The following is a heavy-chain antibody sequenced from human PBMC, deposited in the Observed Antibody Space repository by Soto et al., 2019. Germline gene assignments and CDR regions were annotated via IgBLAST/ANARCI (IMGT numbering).Heavy chain of an antibody. J-gene: IGHJ3*01. CDR3: TKDGEPL. CDR1: GFTFSTYT. Sequence: TGGSLRLSCATSGFTFSTYTMNWVRQAPGKGLEWVSSISTSGDATYYEDSLRGRFTISRDNARASLYLQMDSLRAEDTAMYYCTKDGEPLWGQGTMVTVSS. CDR2: ISTSGDAT. V-gene: IGHV3-21*01.